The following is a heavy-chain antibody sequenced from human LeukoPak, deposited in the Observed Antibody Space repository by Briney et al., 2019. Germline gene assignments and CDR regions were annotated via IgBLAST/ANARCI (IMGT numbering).Heavy chain of an antibody. V-gene: IGHV4-59*01. CDR1: GGSISSYY. D-gene: IGHD3-16*02. Sequence: SETLSLTCTVSGGSISSYYWSWIRQPPGKGLEWIGYIYYSGSTNYNPSLKSRVTISVDTSKNQFSLKLSSVTAADTAVYCCARDLVNTYGMDVWGQGTTVTVSS. J-gene: IGHJ6*02. CDR3: ARDLVNTYGMDV. CDR2: IYYSGST.